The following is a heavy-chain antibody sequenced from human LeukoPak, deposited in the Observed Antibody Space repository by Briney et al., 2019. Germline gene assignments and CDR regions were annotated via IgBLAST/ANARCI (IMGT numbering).Heavy chain of an antibody. Sequence: GGSLRPSCADSGFTFSSYSMNWVRQAPGKGLEWVSSISSSSRYIYYADSVKGRFTISRDNAKNSLYLQMSSLRAEDTAVYFCARLGGSYPDDAFDIWGPGTMVTVSS. CDR2: ISSSSRYI. CDR1: GFTFSSYS. J-gene: IGHJ3*02. D-gene: IGHD1-26*01. V-gene: IGHV3-21*01. CDR3: ARLGGSYPDDAFDI.